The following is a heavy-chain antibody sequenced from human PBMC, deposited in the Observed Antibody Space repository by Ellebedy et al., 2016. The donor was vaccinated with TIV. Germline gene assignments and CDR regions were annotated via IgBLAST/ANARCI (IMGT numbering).Heavy chain of an antibody. V-gene: IGHV1-2*04. J-gene: IGHJ4*02. Sequence: ASVKVSCKASGYTFTGHYMHWVRQAPGQGLEWMGWINPNSGGTNYAQKFQGWVTMTRDTSISTAYMELSRLRSDDPAVYYCARERYSSSWYRFDYWGQGTLVTVSS. CDR3: ARERYSSSWYRFDY. CDR2: INPNSGGT. CDR1: GYTFTGHY. D-gene: IGHD6-13*01.